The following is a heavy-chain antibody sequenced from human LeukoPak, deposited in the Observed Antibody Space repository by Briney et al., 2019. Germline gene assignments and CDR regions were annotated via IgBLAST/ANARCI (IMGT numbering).Heavy chain of an antibody. D-gene: IGHD1-14*01. CDR2: IYTSGST. V-gene: IGHV4-4*07. CDR3: ARQPPQYYGMDV. Sequence: SETLSLTCTVSGGSFSNYYWSWIRQPAGKGLXWIGRIYTSGSTNYNPSVKSRVTMSVDTSNNQFSLKLTSVTAADTAVYYCARQPPQYYGMDVWGQGTTVTVSS. J-gene: IGHJ6*02. CDR1: GGSFSNYY.